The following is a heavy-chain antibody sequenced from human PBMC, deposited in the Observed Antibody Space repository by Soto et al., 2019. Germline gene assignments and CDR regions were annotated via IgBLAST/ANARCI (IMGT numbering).Heavy chain of an antibody. CDR3: ARDRRGKHSSSLCCREFDP. Sequence: ASVKVSCKASGYTFTSYYMHWVRQAPGQGLEWMGKINPSGGSTSYAQKFQGRVTMTRDTSTSTVYMELSSLRSEDTAVYYCARDRRGKHSSSLCCREFDPWGQGTLVTVS. D-gene: IGHD6-13*01. V-gene: IGHV1-46*01. CDR1: GYTFTSYY. J-gene: IGHJ5*02. CDR2: INPSGGST.